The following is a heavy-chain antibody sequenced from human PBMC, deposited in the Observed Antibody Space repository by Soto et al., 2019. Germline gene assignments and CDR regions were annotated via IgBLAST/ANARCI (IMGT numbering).Heavy chain of an antibody. CDR3: ARHRYSYGVYYFDY. Sequence: PSETLSLTCTVSGGSISSSSYYWGWVRQPPGKGLEWIGCIYYSGSTNYNPSLTSRVTISVDTSKNQFSLKLSSVTAADTAVYYCARHRYSYGVYYFDYWGQGTLVTVSS. CDR1: GGSISSSSYY. D-gene: IGHD5-18*01. V-gene: IGHV4-39*01. CDR2: IYYSGST. J-gene: IGHJ4*02.